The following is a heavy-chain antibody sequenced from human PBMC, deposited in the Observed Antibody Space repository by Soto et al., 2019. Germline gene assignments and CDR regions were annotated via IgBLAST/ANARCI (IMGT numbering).Heavy chain of an antibody. D-gene: IGHD3-10*01. Sequence: QVQLQESGPGLVKPSETLSLTCTVSGGSITNYYCSWFRQPPGKGLEWIGYINYDGYSAYNLSLKSGVTLYIDASKTQFSLMLESVTATDTAVYYCARHGFGPLHGLVDVWGPGTTVIVSS. V-gene: IGHV4-59*08. J-gene: IGHJ6*02. CDR3: ARHGFGPLHGLVDV. CDR1: GGSITNYY. CDR2: INYDGYS.